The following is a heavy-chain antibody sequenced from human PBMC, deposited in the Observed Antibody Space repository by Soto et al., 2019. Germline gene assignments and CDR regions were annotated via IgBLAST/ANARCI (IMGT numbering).Heavy chain of an antibody. D-gene: IGHD6-19*01. Sequence: SVKVSCKASGGTFSSYAISWVRQAPGQGLEWMGGIIPIFGTANYAQKFQGRVTITADESTSTAYMELSSLRSEDTAVYYCARYEAVAAQDVFFDYWGQGTLVTVPQ. CDR2: IIPIFGTA. CDR3: ARYEAVAAQDVFFDY. V-gene: IGHV1-69*13. J-gene: IGHJ4*02. CDR1: GGTFSSYA.